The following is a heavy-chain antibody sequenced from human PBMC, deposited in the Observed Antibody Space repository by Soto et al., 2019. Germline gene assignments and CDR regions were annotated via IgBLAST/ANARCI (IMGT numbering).Heavy chain of an antibody. Sequence: QAQLVQSGGEVKKPGASVKVYCKASGYTFNTFGINWVRQAPGQGLEWMGWMNTYSGKTEYAQKFKGRVTMSTEASTSTAYMELRSLRSDDRAVYYCARDGLSASNNQYQWYGPWGQGTPVTVSS. V-gene: IGHV1-18*01. D-gene: IGHD6-19*01. CDR1: GYTFNTFG. CDR3: ARDGLSASNNQYQWYGP. CDR2: MNTYSGKT. J-gene: IGHJ5*02.